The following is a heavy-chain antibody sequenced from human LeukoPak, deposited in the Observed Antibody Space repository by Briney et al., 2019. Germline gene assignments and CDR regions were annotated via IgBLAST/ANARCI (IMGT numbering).Heavy chain of an antibody. V-gene: IGHV3-23*01. Sequence: GGSLRLSCAASGFTFSSYAMSWVRQAPGKGLEWVSAITGSGGTTYYADSVKGRFTMSRDNSKNTLYLLVNSLRAEDTAVYHCAKDSGAYCSGGSCYRGYFHNWGQGTLVTVSS. CDR2: ITGSGGTT. CDR3: AKDSGAYCSGGSCYRGYFHN. J-gene: IGHJ4*02. D-gene: IGHD2-15*01. CDR1: GFTFSSYA.